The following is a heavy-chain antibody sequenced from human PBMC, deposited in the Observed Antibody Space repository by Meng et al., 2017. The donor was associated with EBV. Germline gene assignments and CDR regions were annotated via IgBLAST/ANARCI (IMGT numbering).Heavy chain of an antibody. J-gene: IGHJ5*02. V-gene: IGHV4-39*01. CDR2: VYYSGNS. Sequence: QLQLDQSGPGLVKPSETLSLTCTVAGDSISSRSYYWGWIRQSPGKGLEWIGNVYYSGNSYYNPSLKSRVTISVDTSKNQFYLKLISVTAADTAVYFCARVSFYDYWSGYSFNWFDPWGQGTLVTVSS. CDR3: ARVSFYDYWSGYSFNWFDP. CDR1: GDSISSRSYY. D-gene: IGHD3-3*01.